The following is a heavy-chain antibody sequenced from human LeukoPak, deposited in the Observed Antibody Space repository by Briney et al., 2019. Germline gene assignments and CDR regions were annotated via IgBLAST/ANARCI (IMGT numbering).Heavy chain of an antibody. Sequence: PSETLSLTCTVSGGSISSGSYYWTWLRQHPGQGLEWIGYIYYSGTTYYNPSLQSRLTLSVDTSKNQFSLELSSVTAADSAVYYCARGNSLAQIFDHWGQGTLVTVSS. J-gene: IGHJ4*02. CDR1: GGSISSGSYY. CDR2: IYYSGTT. CDR3: ARGNSLAQIFDH. D-gene: IGHD4-23*01. V-gene: IGHV4-31*03.